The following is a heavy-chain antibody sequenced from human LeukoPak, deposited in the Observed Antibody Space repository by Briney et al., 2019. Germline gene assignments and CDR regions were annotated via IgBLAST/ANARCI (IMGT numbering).Heavy chain of an antibody. V-gene: IGHV1-18*01. CDR3: ARDPAIAVAGKGYFQH. Sequence: ASVKVPCKASGYTFTSYGISWVRQAPGQGLEWMGWISAYNGNTNYAQKLQGRVTMTTDTSTSTAYMEVRSLRSDDTAVYYCARDPAIAVAGKGYFQHWGQGTLVTVSS. D-gene: IGHD6-19*01. J-gene: IGHJ1*01. CDR2: ISAYNGNT. CDR1: GYTFTSYG.